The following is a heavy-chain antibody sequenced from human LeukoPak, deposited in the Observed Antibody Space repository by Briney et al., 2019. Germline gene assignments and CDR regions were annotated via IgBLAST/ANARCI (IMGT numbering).Heavy chain of an antibody. CDR1: GFTFADYA. J-gene: IGHJ3*02. CDR3: AKDVRGYSSGWYVDAFDI. Sequence: GRSLRLSCAASGFTFADYAMRWVRHAPGKGLEWVSGISWNSGSIGYADSVKGRFTISRDNAKNSLYLQMNSLRAEDTALYYCAKDVRGYSSGWYVDAFDIWGQGTMVTVSS. V-gene: IGHV3-9*01. D-gene: IGHD6-19*01. CDR2: ISWNSGSI.